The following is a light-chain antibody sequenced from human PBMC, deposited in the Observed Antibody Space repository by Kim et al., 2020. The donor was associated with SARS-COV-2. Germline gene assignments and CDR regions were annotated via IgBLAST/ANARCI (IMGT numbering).Light chain of an antibody. V-gene: IGLV2-11*01. CDR2: DVN. CDR3: CSYAGSYSAV. CDR1: SSDVSGNEL. Sequence: QSDTIFRSGASSDVSGNELVSCYQQHPAKVPNLMIYDVNRQPSRVPDRFSSSKSVNTASLTISGLQADDEPDYYCCSYAGSYSAVFGGGTQLAVL. J-gene: IGLJ2*01.